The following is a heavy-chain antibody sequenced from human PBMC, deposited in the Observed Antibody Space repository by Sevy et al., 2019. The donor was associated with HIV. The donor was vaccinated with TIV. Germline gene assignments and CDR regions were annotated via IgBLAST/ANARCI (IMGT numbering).Heavy chain of an antibody. J-gene: IGHJ6*03. CDR3: AGEPPPTNYDFWSGPISYMDV. CDR1: GHTFSVTGYY. D-gene: IGHD3-3*01. V-gene: IGHV1-2*02. CDR2: ISPNSGGT. Sequence: ASVKVSCKASGHTFSVTGYYIHWVRQAPGQGLEWMGWISPNSGGTHYAQNFQGRVTMTRDTSITTAYMELTRLTSDDTAVYYCAGEPPPTNYDFWSGPISYMDVWGKGTTVTVSS.